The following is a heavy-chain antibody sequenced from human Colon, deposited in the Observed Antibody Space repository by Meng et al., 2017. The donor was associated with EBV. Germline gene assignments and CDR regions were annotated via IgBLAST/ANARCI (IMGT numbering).Heavy chain of an antibody. CDR2: IDHRGNT. D-gene: IGHD3-10*01. CDR3: ARRGPSGNFSP. CDR1: GGSLRDYY. J-gene: IGHJ5*02. Sequence: QVQPQQWGAGLLKPSETLSRSCAVYGGSLRDYYWTWIRHPPGKGLEWIGEIDHRGNTKYNPSLKSRVTISLDTSKKQFSLKVSSVTAADSAVYYCARRGPSGNFSPWSQGALVTVSS. V-gene: IGHV4-34*01.